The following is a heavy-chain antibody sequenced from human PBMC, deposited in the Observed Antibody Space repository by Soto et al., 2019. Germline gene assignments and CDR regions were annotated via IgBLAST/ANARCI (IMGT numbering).Heavy chain of an antibody. V-gene: IGHV3-33*01. Sequence: QVQLVESGGGVVQPGTSLRLSCAASGFSFSTYGMHWVRQAPGKGLEYVAGIQYDGRAEYYADSVRGRFTISRDNYKNMLSLQMNSLRAEDTAVYYSARGFGSAVYAAHFDYWGQGTPVTVSS. CDR3: ARGFGSAVYAAHFDY. CDR2: IQYDGRAE. D-gene: IGHD2-8*01. CDR1: GFSFSTYG. J-gene: IGHJ4*02.